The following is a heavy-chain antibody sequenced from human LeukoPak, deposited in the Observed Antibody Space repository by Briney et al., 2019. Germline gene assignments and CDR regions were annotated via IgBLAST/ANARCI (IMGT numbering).Heavy chain of an antibody. Sequence: SETLSLTRTVSGGSIRTSDYYWAWIRQPPGRGLEWIGTIHYSGSTFYKPPLKSRLTVSAATSRNQFYMKLSSVTAADTAVYYCARASGVLPSFEWANWFDTWGQGSLVTVSS. CDR1: GGSIRTSDYY. D-gene: IGHD3-9*01. CDR2: IHYSGST. CDR3: ARASGVLPSFEWANWFDT. V-gene: IGHV4-39*01. J-gene: IGHJ5*02.